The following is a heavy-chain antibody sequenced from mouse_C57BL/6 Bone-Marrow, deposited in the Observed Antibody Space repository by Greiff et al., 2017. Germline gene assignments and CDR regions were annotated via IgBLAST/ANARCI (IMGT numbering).Heavy chain of an antibody. CDR3: ARKEDAMDY. CDR1: GYSFTGYY. J-gene: IGHJ4*01. Sequence: VQLQQSGPELVKPGASVKISCKASGYSFTGYYMNWVKQSPEKSLEWIGEINPSTGGTTYNQKFKAKATLTVDKSSSTAYMQLKSLTSEDSAVYYCARKEDAMDYWGQGTSVTVSS. V-gene: IGHV1-42*01. CDR2: INPSTGGT.